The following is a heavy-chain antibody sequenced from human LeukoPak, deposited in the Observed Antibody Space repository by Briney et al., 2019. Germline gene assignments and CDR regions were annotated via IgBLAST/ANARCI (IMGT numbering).Heavy chain of an antibody. D-gene: IGHD3-22*01. V-gene: IGHV3-23*01. Sequence: PGGSLRLSCAASGFTFSSYAMSWVRQAPGKGLEWVSAISGSGGSTYYADSVKGRFTISRDNSKNTLYLQMNSLRAEDTAVYYCAKEVPLYDSSGYRVVGENNWFDPWGQGTLVTVSS. CDR1: GFTFSSYA. J-gene: IGHJ5*02. CDR3: AKEVPLYDSSGYRVVGENNWFDP. CDR2: ISGSGGST.